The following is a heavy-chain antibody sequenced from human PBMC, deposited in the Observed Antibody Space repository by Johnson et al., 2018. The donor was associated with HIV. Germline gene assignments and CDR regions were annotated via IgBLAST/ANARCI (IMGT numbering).Heavy chain of an antibody. CDR3: ARAIGDGYPGMKAFDI. Sequence: EVQLVESGGGLVQPGGSLRLSCAVSGFTFSSYAMSWVRQAPGKGLEWVSAISGSGGSTYYADSVKGRFTISRDNSKNTLHLQMNSLRAGDTAVYYCARAIGDGYPGMKAFDIWGQGTMVTVSS. CDR2: ISGSGGST. CDR1: GFTFSSYA. J-gene: IGHJ3*02. V-gene: IGHV3-23*04. D-gene: IGHD5-24*01.